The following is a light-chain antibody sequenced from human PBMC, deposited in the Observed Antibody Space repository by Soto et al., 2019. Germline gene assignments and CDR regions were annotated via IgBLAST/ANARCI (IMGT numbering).Light chain of an antibody. V-gene: IGKV1-39*01. CDR1: QSISSY. CDR2: AAS. Sequence: DIQMTQSPSSLSASLGDRVTRSCVASQSISSYLNWYQQKPGKAPNLLIDAASSLQSGVPSRFSGSGSGTDFTLTISSLQPEDFATYYCQQSYSSLITFGQGTRLEIK. CDR3: QQSYSSLIT. J-gene: IGKJ5*01.